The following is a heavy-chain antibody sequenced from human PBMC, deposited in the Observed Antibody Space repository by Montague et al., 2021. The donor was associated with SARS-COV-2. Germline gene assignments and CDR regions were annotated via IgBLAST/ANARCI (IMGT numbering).Heavy chain of an antibody. CDR3: GRDSVSYGLDV. CDR1: GASIDTGNYY. D-gene: IGHD5/OR15-5a*01. CDR2: IYNSGPT. Sequence: TLSLTCRVSGASIDTGNYYWTWIRQSAGQGLEWIGNIYNSGPTNYNPSLKSRVTISLDRAKNHFSLLLSSVTAADTATYYCGRDSVSYGLDVWGQGTTVIVSS. J-gene: IGHJ6*02. V-gene: IGHV4-61*09.